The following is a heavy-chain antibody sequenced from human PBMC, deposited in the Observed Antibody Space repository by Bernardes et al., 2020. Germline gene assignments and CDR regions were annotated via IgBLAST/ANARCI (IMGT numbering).Heavy chain of an antibody. Sequence: SETLSLTCTVSGGSISSSSYYWGWLRQPPGKGLEWIGSIYYSGSTYYNPSLKSRVTISVDTSKNQFSLKLSSVTAADTAVYYCASAPWSITIFGVVIRYVMDVWGQGTTVTVSS. J-gene: IGHJ6*02. D-gene: IGHD3-3*01. CDR2: IYYSGST. CDR1: GGSISSSSYY. CDR3: ASAPWSITIFGVVIRYVMDV. V-gene: IGHV4-39*01.